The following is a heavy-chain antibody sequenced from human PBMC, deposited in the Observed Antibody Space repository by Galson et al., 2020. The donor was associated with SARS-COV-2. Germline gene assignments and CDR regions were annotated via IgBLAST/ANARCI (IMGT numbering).Heavy chain of an antibody. D-gene: IGHD2-21*01. CDR3: ARDLRHIVVLPFGY. CDR1: GFTFSSYA. V-gene: IGHV3-30*04. J-gene: IGHJ4*02. Sequence: GGSLRLSCAASGFTFSSYAMHWVRQAPGKGLEWVAVISYDGSNKYYADSVKGRFTISRDNSKITLYLQMNSLRAEDTAVYYCARDLRHIVVLPFGYWGQGTLVTVSS. CDR2: ISYDGSNK.